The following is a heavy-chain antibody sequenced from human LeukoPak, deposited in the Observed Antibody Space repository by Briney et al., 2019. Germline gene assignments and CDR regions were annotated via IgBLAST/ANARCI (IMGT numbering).Heavy chain of an antibody. V-gene: IGHV1-8*01. Sequence: GASVKVSCKASGYTFTSYGINWVRQATGQGLEWMGWMNPNSGNTGYAQKFQGRVTMTRNTSISTAYMELSSLRSEDTAVYYCARDRRRLSPGNYYGMDVWGQGTTVTVSS. D-gene: IGHD3-16*02. CDR3: ARDRRRLSPGNYYGMDV. CDR2: MNPNSGNT. J-gene: IGHJ6*02. CDR1: GYTFTSYG.